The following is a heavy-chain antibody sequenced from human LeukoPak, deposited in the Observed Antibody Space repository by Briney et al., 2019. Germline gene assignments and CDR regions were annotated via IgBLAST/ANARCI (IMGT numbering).Heavy chain of an antibody. Sequence: PGGSLRLSCAASGFTFSSYAMSWVRQAPGKGLEWVSAISGSGGSTYYADSVKGRFTISRDNSKNTLYLQMNSLRAEDTAVYYCAKDHRGHHHNQAYSAFSGFDPWGQGTLVTVSS. D-gene: IGHD3-10*01. J-gene: IGHJ5*02. V-gene: IGHV3-23*01. CDR3: AKDHRGHHHNQAYSAFSGFDP. CDR2: ISGSGGST. CDR1: GFTFSSYA.